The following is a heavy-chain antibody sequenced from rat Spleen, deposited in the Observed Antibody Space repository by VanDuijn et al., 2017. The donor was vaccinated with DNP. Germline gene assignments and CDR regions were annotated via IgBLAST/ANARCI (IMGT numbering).Heavy chain of an antibody. CDR3: ARSKNTYYGSNYGGFAY. Sequence: QVQLQQSGAELAKPGSSVKISCKASGYTFTSYYIGWIKQTTGQGLEYFGYINTGSGGTNYNEKFKGRATLTVDKSSSTAFMQLSSLTPYDSAVYYCARSKNTYYGSNYGGFAYWGQGTLVTVSS. CDR2: INTGSGGT. V-gene: IGHV1-43*01. J-gene: IGHJ3*01. D-gene: IGHD1-9*01. CDR1: GYTFTSYY.